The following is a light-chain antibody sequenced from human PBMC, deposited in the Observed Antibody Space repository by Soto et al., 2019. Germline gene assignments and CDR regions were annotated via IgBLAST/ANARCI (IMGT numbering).Light chain of an antibody. V-gene: IGLV2-14*01. CDR3: SSYTCSSTLLYV. CDR2: DVS. J-gene: IGLJ1*01. Sequence: QSALTQPASVSGSPGQSITISCTGTSSDVGGYNYVSWYQQHPGKAPKLMIYDVSNRPSGVSNRFSGSKSGNTASLTISGLQAEDEDDDYCSSYTCSSTLLYVFGTGTKVTVL. CDR1: SSDVGGYNY.